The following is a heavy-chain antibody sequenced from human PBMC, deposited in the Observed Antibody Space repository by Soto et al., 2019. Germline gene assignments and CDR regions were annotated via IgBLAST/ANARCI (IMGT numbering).Heavy chain of an antibody. V-gene: IGHV1-2*02. D-gene: IGHD3-9*01. CDR3: ARDLKYYDILTGYYKEGYYFDY. Sequence: ASVKVSCKGSGYTFTGYHMHWVRPAPLQGLEWMVWLNPKSGGTNYAQKFQGRVTMTRDTYFSTAYMELSRLRSDDTAIYYCARDLKYYDILTGYYKEGYYFDYLGQGPLVTVSS. CDR1: GYTFTGYH. CDR2: LNPKSGGT. J-gene: IGHJ4*02.